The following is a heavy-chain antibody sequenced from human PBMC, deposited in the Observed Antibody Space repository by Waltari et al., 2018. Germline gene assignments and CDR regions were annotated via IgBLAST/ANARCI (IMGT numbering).Heavy chain of an antibody. V-gene: IGHV3-23*01. J-gene: IGHJ4*02. D-gene: IGHD1-26*01. CDR1: GFTFRSYA. Sequence: EMQLLESGGGLVQPGGSLRLSCAASGFTFRSYAMSWVRQAPGKGLEWVSAISGSGGSTYYADSVKGRFTISRDNSKNTLYLQMNSLRAEDTAVYYCANEYSGSYDDPGWGQGTLVTVSS. CDR3: ANEYSGSYDDPG. CDR2: ISGSGGST.